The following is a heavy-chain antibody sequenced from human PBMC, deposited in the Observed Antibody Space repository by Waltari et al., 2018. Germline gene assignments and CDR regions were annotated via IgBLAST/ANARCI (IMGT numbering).Heavy chain of an antibody. V-gene: IGHV1-8*01. CDR3: ARDASYPHWFYEL. CDR2: MNPNSENR. J-gene: IGHJ2*01. CDR1: GYAFNTYD. Sequence: QEQLVQSGAEVREPGASVKVSCMASGYAFNTYDINWVRQAPGRRLEWMGWMNPNSENRGYAQQFQGRLIMTSNSAIGTAYMELTSLTSDDTAVYYCARDASYPHWFYELWGRGTLVTVSS.